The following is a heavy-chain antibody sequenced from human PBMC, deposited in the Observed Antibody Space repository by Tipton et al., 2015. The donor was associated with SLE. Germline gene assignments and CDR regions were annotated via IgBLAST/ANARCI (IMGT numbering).Heavy chain of an antibody. CDR1: GFTVSDYA. CDR3: ARKVVVPGAIRDYFGMDV. CDR2: ITATAGST. D-gene: IGHD2-2*01. J-gene: IGHJ6*02. V-gene: IGHV3-23*01. Sequence: GSLRLSCLTSGFTVSDYALSWVRQAPGKGLEWVSLITATAGSTYYTDSVKGRFTISRDNAKNTLYLQMNSPRVEDTAVYYCARKVVVPGAIRDYFGMDVWGQGTTVTVSS.